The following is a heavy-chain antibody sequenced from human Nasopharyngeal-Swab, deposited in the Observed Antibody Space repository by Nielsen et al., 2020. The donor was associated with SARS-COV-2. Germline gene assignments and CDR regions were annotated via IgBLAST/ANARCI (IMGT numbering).Heavy chain of an antibody. CDR1: GFKFDENT. CDR2: TRGDDGT. CDR3: AKDLPRYKGFDY. D-gene: IGHD5-24*01. Sequence: GGSLRLSCAASGFKFDENTMHWVRHTPEKGLQWVSLTRGDDGTYYADSVKGRFTISRDNTKNSVYLQMNSLRTEDSALYYCAKDLPRYKGFDYWGQGTLVTVSS. V-gene: IGHV3-43*01. J-gene: IGHJ4*02.